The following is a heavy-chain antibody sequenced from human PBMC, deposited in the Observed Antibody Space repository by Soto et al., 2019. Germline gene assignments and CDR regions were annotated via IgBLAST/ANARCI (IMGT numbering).Heavy chain of an antibody. CDR3: ARDLTGGPTYYDFWSGYSPVDY. CDR1: GYNFTSYY. Sequence: ASVKVSCMASGYNFTSYYMHWVRQAPGQGLEWMGIIDPSGGSTSYARKFQGRVSMTRDTSTSTVYMDLSSLRSEDTAVYYCARDLTGGPTYYDFWSGYSPVDYWGLGTLVTVSS. CDR2: IDPSGGST. J-gene: IGHJ4*02. D-gene: IGHD3-3*01. V-gene: IGHV1-46*03.